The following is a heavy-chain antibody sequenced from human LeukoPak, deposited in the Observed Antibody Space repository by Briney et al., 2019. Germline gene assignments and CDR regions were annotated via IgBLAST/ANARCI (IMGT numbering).Heavy chain of an antibody. Sequence: GASVKVSCKASGGTFSSYAISWVRQAPGQGLEWMGGIIPIFGTANYAQKFQGRVTITADESTTTAYMELSSLRSEDTAVYYCARDPLVGAYAEYFQHWGQGTLVTVSS. CDR3: ARDPLVGAYAEYFQH. CDR2: IIPIFGTA. CDR1: GGTFSSYA. V-gene: IGHV1-69*01. D-gene: IGHD1-26*01. J-gene: IGHJ1*01.